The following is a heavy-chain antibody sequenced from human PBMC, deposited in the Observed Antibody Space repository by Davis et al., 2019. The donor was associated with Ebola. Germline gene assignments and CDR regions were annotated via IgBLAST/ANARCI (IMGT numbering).Heavy chain of an antibody. D-gene: IGHD2-2*01. CDR3: TRSRSLAGYYFDY. Sequence: PGGSLRLSCTASGFTFGDYAMSWFRQAPGKGLEWVGCIRSKAYGGTTEYAASVKGIFTISKDDSKSIAYLQMNSLKTEDTAVYYCTRSRSLAGYYFDYWGQGTLVTVSS. CDR1: GFTFGDYA. J-gene: IGHJ4*02. CDR2: IRSKAYGGTT. V-gene: IGHV3-49*03.